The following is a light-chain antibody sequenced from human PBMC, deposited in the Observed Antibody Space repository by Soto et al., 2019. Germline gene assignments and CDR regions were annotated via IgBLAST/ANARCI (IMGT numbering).Light chain of an antibody. J-gene: IGKJ1*01. Sequence: DIQMTHSPASLSASIGARVTITCRASQSIRNLLNWYQHKPGKAPKLLIYAASNLKSGVPSRFSGSGSGTEFTLTISSLKPQDFATDYCHQSYNRPRTFGPGAKVQL. CDR1: QSIRNL. CDR2: AAS. CDR3: HQSYNRPRT. V-gene: IGKV1-39*01.